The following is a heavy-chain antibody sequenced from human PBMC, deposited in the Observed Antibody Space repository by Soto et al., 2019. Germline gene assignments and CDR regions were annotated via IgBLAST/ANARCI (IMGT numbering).Heavy chain of an antibody. D-gene: IGHD3-10*01. V-gene: IGHV3-9*01. CDR3: AKGYGSGSMAGMYX. CDR2: ISWNSGSI. J-gene: IGHJ6*02. CDR1: GFTFDDYA. Sequence: GGSLRLSFAASGFTFDDYAMHWVRQAPGKGLEWVSCISWNSGSIVYAYSVKVRFTISIDNAKNSLYLQMNSLRAEDTALYYCAKGYGSGSMAGMYXWGQGTTVTVS.